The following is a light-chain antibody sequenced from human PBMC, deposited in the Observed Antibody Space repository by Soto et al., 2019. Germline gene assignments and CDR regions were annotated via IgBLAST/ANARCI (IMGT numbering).Light chain of an antibody. CDR3: SSYTSSSVV. Sequence: QSVLTQSPSVSGAPGQRVTISCTGSSSNIGAGYDVHWYQQLPGTAPKLLIFANINRPSGVPDRFSGSKSGTSASLAITGLRAEDEADYYCSSYTSSSVVFGGGTKLTVL. CDR2: ANI. CDR1: SSNIGAGYD. V-gene: IGLV1-40*01. J-gene: IGLJ2*01.